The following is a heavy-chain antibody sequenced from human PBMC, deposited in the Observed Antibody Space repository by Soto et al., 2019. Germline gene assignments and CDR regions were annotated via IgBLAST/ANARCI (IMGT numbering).Heavy chain of an antibody. CDR2: IIPILGIA. CDR3: ARVPHYYDSSGYYYFRPFDY. D-gene: IGHD3-22*01. V-gene: IGHV1-69*02. CDR1: RGTFSSYT. J-gene: IGHJ4*02. Sequence: SVKVSCKASRGTFSSYTISWVRQAPGQGLEWMGRIIPILGIANYAQKLQGRVTMTTDTSTSTAYMELRSLRSDDTAVYYCARVPHYYDSSGYYYFRPFDYWGQGTLVTVSS.